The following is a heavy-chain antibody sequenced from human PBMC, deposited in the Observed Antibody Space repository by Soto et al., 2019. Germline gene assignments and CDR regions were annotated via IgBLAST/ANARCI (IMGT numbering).Heavy chain of an antibody. CDR1: GFTFSSYA. D-gene: IGHD2-2*01. Sequence: EVQLLESGGGLVQPGGSLRLSCAASGFTFSSYAMSWVRQAPGKGLEWVSAISGSGGSTYYADSVKGRFTISRDNSKNXLXXQMNSLRAEDTAVYYCAKVPSCSSTCCCRRGWFDPWGQGTLVTVSS. CDR2: ISGSGGST. J-gene: IGHJ5*02. CDR3: AKVPSCSSTCCCRRGWFDP. V-gene: IGHV3-23*01.